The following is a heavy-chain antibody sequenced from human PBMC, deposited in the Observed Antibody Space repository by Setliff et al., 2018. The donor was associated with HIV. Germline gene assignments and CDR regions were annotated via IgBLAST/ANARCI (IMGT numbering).Heavy chain of an antibody. J-gene: IGHJ4*02. D-gene: IGHD5-18*01. CDR3: ARVFVDTAVLRVLEYYFDS. Sequence: PSETLSLTCAVYGGSFGGYYWSWIRQPPGKGLEWIGEVTHSGRTNYNPSLESRVTTSVDTSKKQFSLRLTSVTAADTAVYYCARVFVDTAVLRVLEYYFDSWGRGTLVTVSS. CDR2: VTHSGRT. CDR1: GGSFGGYY. V-gene: IGHV4-34*01.